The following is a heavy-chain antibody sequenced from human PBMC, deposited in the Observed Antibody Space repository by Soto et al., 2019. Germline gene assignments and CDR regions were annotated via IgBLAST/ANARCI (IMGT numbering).Heavy chain of an antibody. CDR2: IIPLFGTA. D-gene: IGHD6-19*01. V-gene: IGHV1-69*01. J-gene: IGHJ4*02. CDR3: ARPKGCYSSGYYYFDY. CDR1: GGTFSTYA. Sequence: QVQLVQSGAEVKQPGSSVKVSCKTSGGTFSTYAIYSVRQAPGQGLEWMGAIIPLFGTADYAQKFQGRVTITADEATSTAYMELSSLRSEDTAVYYCARPKGCYSSGYYYFDYWGQGTLVTVSS.